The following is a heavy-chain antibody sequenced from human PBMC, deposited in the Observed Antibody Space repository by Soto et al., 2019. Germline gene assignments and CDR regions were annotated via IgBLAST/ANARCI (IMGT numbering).Heavy chain of an antibody. CDR2: ISTGGSTT. V-gene: IGHV3-11*01. CDR1: GFIFSDYY. Sequence: PGGSLKLSCAASGFIFSDYYMTWIRQAPGKGLEWNSYISTGGSTTTYTDSVKGRFTISRDNAKNALYLQKNSLRAEDTAVYYCARQRGYYDSSGLDHWGQGTLVTVSS. J-gene: IGHJ4*02. D-gene: IGHD3-22*01. CDR3: ARQRGYYDSSGLDH.